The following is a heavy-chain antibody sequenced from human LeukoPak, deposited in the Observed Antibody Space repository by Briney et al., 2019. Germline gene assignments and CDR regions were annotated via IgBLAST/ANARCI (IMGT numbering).Heavy chain of an antibody. CDR3: ARGPITMVRGVMRGYFDY. CDR2: IYTSGST. CDR1: GGSISSYY. Sequence: SETLSLTCTVSGGSISSYYWSWIRQPAGKGLEWIGRIYTSGSTNYNPSLKSRVTISVDTSKNQFSLKLSSVTAADTAVYYCARGPITMVRGVMRGYFDYWGQGTLVTVSS. V-gene: IGHV4-4*07. D-gene: IGHD3-10*01. J-gene: IGHJ4*02.